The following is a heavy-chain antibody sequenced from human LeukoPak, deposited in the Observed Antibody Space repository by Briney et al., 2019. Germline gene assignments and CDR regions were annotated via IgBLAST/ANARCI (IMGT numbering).Heavy chain of an antibody. CDR3: ARDFLAAATYYFDY. CDR1: GFTFDDYG. D-gene: IGHD6-13*01. J-gene: IGHJ4*02. CDR2: INWNGGST. Sequence: GGSLRLSCAASGFTFDDYGMSWVRQAPGKGLEWVSGINWNGGSTGYADSVKGRFTNSRDNAKNSLYLQMNSLRAEDTALYYCARDFLAAATYYFDYWGQGTLVTVSS. V-gene: IGHV3-20*04.